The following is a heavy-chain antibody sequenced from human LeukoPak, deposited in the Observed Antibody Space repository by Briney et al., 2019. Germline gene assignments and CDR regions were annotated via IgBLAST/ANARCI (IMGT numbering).Heavy chain of an antibody. CDR1: GYTFSDYW. V-gene: IGHV5-51*01. CDR2: VYPGDSDT. D-gene: IGHD6-6*01. J-gene: IGHJ4*02. CDR3: ARRPYSSSPVYYFDY. Sequence: GESLKIFCKASGYTFSDYWIGWVRQMPGQGLEWMGIVYPGDSDTRYSPSFQGHVTISADKSISTAYLQWSSLKASDTAMYYCARRPYSSSPVYYFDYWGQGTLVTVSS.